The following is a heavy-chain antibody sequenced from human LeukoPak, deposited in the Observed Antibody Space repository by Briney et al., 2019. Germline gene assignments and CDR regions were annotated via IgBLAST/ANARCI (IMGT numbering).Heavy chain of an antibody. Sequence: ASVKVSCKASVYTFTGYYMHWVRQAPGQGLEWMGWINPNSGGTNYAQKFQGRVTMTRDTSISTAYMELSRLRSDDTAVYYCARVQGYCSSTSCYPDTNFDYWGQGTLVTVSS. J-gene: IGHJ4*02. V-gene: IGHV1-2*02. D-gene: IGHD2-2*01. CDR1: VYTFTGYY. CDR2: INPNSGGT. CDR3: ARVQGYCSSTSCYPDTNFDY.